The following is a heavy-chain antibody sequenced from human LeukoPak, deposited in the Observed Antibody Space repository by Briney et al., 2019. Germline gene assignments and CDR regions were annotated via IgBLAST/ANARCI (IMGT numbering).Heavy chain of an antibody. D-gene: IGHD5-18*01. Sequence: ASVKVSCKASGYTFTSYYMHWVRQAPGQGLEWMGIINPSGGSTSYAQKFQGRVTMTRDMSTSTVYMELSSLRSEDTAVYYCARVGTAMVRLWWFDPWGQGTLVTVSS. J-gene: IGHJ5*02. CDR3: ARVGTAMVRLWWFDP. V-gene: IGHV1-46*01. CDR1: GYTFTSYY. CDR2: INPSGGST.